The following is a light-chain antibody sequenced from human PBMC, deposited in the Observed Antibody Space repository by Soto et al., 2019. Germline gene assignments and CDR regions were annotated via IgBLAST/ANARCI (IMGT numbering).Light chain of an antibody. CDR3: TSYTPNHTPL. CDR1: SSDIGAYNF. CDR2: DVT. V-gene: IGLV2-14*01. J-gene: IGLJ2*01. Sequence: QSVLTQPASVSGSPGQSITISCTGTSSDIGAYNFVSWYQQPPGRAPKLMIYDVTNRPSGVSNRFSGSKSGNTASLTISGLQAEYEADYYCTSYTPNHTPLFGGGTQLTVL.